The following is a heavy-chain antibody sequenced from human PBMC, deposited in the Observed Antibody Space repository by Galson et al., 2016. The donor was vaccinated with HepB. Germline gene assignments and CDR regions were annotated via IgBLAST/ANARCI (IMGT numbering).Heavy chain of an antibody. V-gene: IGHV4-39*01. D-gene: IGHD4-11*01. CDR3: ARIFPYTNYVGSFDY. CDR2: VSYSGTT. CDR1: GASISTSGHY. Sequence: ETLSLTCTVSGASISTSGHYGGWIRQPPGKGLEWIVSVSYSGTTYYNPSLKSRITTSVDTSKNQFSLKLRSVTAVDTAVYYCARIFPYTNYVGSFDYWGQGALVTVSS. J-gene: IGHJ4*02.